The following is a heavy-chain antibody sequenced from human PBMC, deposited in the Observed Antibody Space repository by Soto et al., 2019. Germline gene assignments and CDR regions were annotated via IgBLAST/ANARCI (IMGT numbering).Heavy chain of an antibody. CDR3: ARDGALGITYFDY. V-gene: IGHV4-31*03. D-gene: IGHD3-10*01. Sequence: QVQLQESGPGLVKPSQTLSLTCTVSGGSISSGGYYWSWIRQHPGKGLEWIGYIYYSGSTYYNPSIKSRVTISVDTSKNQFSLKLSSVTAADTAVYYCARDGALGITYFDYWGQGTLVTVSS. CDR2: IYYSGST. CDR1: GGSISSGGYY. J-gene: IGHJ4*02.